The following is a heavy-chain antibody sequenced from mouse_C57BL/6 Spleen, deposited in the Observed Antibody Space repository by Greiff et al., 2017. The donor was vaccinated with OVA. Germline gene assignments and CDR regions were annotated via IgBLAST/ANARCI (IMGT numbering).Heavy chain of an antibody. Sequence: VQLVESGAELVRPGTSVKVSCKASGYAFTNYLIEWVKQRPGQGLEWIGVINPGSGGTNYNEKFKGKATLTADKSSSTAYMQLSSLTSEDSAVYFCARSEGLRHWGQGTLVTVSA. D-gene: IGHD3-3*01. CDR2: INPGSGGT. J-gene: IGHJ3*01. CDR3: ARSEGLRH. V-gene: IGHV1-54*01. CDR1: GYAFTNYL.